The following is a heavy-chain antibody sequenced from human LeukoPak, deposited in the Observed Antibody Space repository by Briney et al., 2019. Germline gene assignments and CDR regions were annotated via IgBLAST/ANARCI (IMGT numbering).Heavy chain of an antibody. V-gene: IGHV4-38-2*02. CDR2: IYHSGIT. CDR3: ARGVFSDY. D-gene: IGHD6-13*01. Sequence: SETLSLTCTVSSYSISSGYYWGWIRQTPGKGLEWIGSIYHSGITSYNPSLKSRVTISVDTSKNQFSLNLSSVTAADTAVYYCARGVFSDYWGQGTLVTVSS. J-gene: IGHJ4*02. CDR1: SYSISSGYY.